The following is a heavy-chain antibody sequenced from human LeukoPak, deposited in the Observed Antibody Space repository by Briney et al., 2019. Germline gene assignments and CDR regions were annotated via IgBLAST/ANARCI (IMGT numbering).Heavy chain of an antibody. J-gene: IGHJ4*02. CDR2: ISGSGGST. CDR1: GFTFSSYA. CDR3: AGITMVRGVIFDY. Sequence: GGSLRLSCAASGFTFSSYAMSWVRQAPGKGLEWVSAISGSGGSTYYADSVKGRFTISRDNSKNTLYLQMNSLRAEDTAVYYCAGITMVRGVIFDYWGQGTLVTVSS. D-gene: IGHD3-10*01. V-gene: IGHV3-23*01.